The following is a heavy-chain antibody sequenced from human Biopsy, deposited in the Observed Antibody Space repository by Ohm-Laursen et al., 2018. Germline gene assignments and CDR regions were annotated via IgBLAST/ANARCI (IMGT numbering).Heavy chain of an antibody. CDR3: AIVRRFAFDI. D-gene: IGHD3-16*02. V-gene: IGHV1-8*01. J-gene: IGHJ3*02. CDR2: INPYSGST. CDR1: GYTFISYD. Sequence: GASVKVSCKASGYTFISYDINWVRQAPGQGLEWMGWINPYSGSTGYAPKFQGRLSLTRNTSTSTGYMELSSLRSEDTALYYCAIVRRFAFDIWGQGTMVTVSS.